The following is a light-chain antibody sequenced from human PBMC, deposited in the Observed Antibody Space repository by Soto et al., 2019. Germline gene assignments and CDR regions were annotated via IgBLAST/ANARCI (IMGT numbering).Light chain of an antibody. V-gene: IGKV1D-13*01. CDR1: QGISSY. CDR2: DAS. Sequence: AIQLTQSPSSLSASVGDRFTITCRASQGISSYLAWYQQKPGKAPKLLIYDASTLRSGVPSRFSGGGSGTEFTLTISSLQPEDIATYYCQQYDNLPLTFGGGTKVDIK. J-gene: IGKJ4*01. CDR3: QQYDNLPLT.